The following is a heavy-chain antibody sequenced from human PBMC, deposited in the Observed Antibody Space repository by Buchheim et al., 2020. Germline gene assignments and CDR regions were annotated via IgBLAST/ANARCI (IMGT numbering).Heavy chain of an antibody. D-gene: IGHD5-12*01. J-gene: IGHJ4*02. CDR2: ISVSVGST. CDR1: GFTFSSYA. CDR3: AKDRSGYDKRNYFDY. V-gene: IGHV3-23*01. Sequence: EVQLLESGGGLVQPGGSLRLSCAASGFTFSSYAMSWVRQAPGKGLEWVSVISVSVGSTYYADSLKGRFTISRDNSKNTLYLQMNSLRAEDTAVYYCAKDRSGYDKRNYFDYWGQGTL.